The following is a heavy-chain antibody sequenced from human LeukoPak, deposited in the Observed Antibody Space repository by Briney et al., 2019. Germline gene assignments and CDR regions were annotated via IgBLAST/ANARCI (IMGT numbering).Heavy chain of an antibody. D-gene: IGHD2-2*02. CDR2: IHTSGTT. CDR1: GGSISSDDYY. V-gene: IGHV4-61*02. CDR3: ASQNCSSTSCYKGGYYYYMDV. J-gene: IGHJ6*03. Sequence: SQTLSLTCTVSGGSISSDDYYWSWIRQHPGKGLEWIGRIHTSGTTNYKSSLQSRVTMSVDTSKNQFSLKLSSVTAADTAVYYCASQNCSSTSCYKGGYYYYMDVWGKGTTVTVSS.